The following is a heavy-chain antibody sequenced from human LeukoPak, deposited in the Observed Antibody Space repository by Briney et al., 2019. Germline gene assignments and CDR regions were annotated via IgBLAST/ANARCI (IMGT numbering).Heavy chain of an antibody. Sequence: PGGSLRLSCAVSGFTFSSYAMSWVRQAPGKGLEWVSAISGSGGSTYYADSVKGRFTISRDSSKNTLYLQMNSLRAEDTAVYYCAKDILRYSISYFDYWGQGTLVAVSS. V-gene: IGHV3-23*01. CDR3: AKDILRYSISYFDY. J-gene: IGHJ4*02. CDR2: ISGSGGST. CDR1: GFTFSSYA. D-gene: IGHD3-9*01.